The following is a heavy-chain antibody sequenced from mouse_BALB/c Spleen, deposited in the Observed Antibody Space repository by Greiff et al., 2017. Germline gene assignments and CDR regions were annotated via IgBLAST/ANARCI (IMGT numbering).Heavy chain of an antibody. CDR1: GYTFTDYA. V-gene: IGHV1S137*01. Sequence: LVESGAELVRPGVSVKISCKGSGYTFTDYAMHWVKQSHAKSLEWIGVISTYYGDASYNQKFKGKATMTVDKSSSTAYMELARLTSEDSAIYYCARGGGYGNYGYFDVWGAGTTVTVSS. CDR2: ISTYYGDA. D-gene: IGHD2-10*02. CDR3: ARGGGYGNYGYFDV. J-gene: IGHJ1*01.